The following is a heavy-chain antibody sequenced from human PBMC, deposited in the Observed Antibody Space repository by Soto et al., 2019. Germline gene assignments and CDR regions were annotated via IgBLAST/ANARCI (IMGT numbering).Heavy chain of an antibody. V-gene: IGHV4-61*08. CDR2: IYSSGST. J-gene: IGHJ4*02. CDR3: AREGYSSRWNPIDY. Sequence: PSETLSVTCTVSGGSISSGGYYWSWIRQDPGKGLEWIGYIYSSGSTYYNPSLKSRVTISLDTSRNQLSLKLNSVTAADTAVYYCAREGYSSRWNPIDYWGQGTQVTVYS. D-gene: IGHD6-13*01. CDR1: GGSISSGGYY.